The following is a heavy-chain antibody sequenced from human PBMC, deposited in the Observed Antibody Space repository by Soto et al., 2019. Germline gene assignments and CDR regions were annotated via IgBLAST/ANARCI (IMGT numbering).Heavy chain of an antibody. V-gene: IGHV1-69*02. CDR3: ARGFTPQRMVRGVISGFDY. Sequence: EASVKVSCKASGGTFSSYTISWVRQAPGQGLEWMGRIIPILGIANYAQKFQGRVTITADKSTSTAYMELSSLRSEDTAVYYCARGFTPQRMVRGVISGFDYWGQGTLVTVSS. J-gene: IGHJ4*02. D-gene: IGHD3-10*01. CDR2: IIPILGIA. CDR1: GGTFSSYT.